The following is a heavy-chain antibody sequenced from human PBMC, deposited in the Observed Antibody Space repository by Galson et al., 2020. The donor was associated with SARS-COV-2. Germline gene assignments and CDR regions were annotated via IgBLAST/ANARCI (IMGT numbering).Heavy chain of an antibody. CDR1: GYTFDTYG. CDR3: ARELSVVAPIDY. V-gene: IGHV1-18*01. CDR2: ISPYNGNT. J-gene: IGHJ4*02. Sequence: ASVKVSCKTSGYTFDTYGITWVRQAPGQGLEYMGWISPYNGNTNYARKFQGRVTMTTDTSTTTAYLEVRSLRSDDTAVYYCARELSVVAPIDYWGQGTRLTVSS. D-gene: IGHD2-15*01.